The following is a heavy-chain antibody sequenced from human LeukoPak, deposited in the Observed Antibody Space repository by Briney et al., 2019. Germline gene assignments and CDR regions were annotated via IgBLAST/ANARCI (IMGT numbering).Heavy chain of an antibody. CDR1: GGSIGTYY. J-gene: IGHJ3*02. Sequence: SETLSLTCTVSGGSIGTYYWSWIRQPPGKGLEWIGEINHSGSTNYNPSLKSRVTISVDTSKNQFSLKLSSVTAADTAVYYCARGAGPHAFDIWGQGTMVTVSS. V-gene: IGHV4-34*01. CDR3: ARGAGPHAFDI. CDR2: INHSGST.